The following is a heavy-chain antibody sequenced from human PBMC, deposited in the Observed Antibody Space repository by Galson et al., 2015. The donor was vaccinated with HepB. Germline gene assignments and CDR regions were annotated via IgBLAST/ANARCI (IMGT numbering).Heavy chain of an antibody. J-gene: IGHJ6*02. Sequence: SLRLSCAASGFTFSSYAMSWVRQAPGKGLEWVSAISGSGGSTYYADSVKGRFTISRDNSKNTPYLQMNSLRAEDTAVYYCANLVVPAAIHYYYYGMDVWGQGTTVTVSS. CDR2: ISGSGGST. D-gene: IGHD2-2*01. CDR3: ANLVVPAAIHYYYYGMDV. V-gene: IGHV3-23*01. CDR1: GFTFSSYA.